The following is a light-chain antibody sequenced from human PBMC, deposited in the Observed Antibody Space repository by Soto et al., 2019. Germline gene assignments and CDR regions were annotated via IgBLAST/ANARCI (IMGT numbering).Light chain of an antibody. Sequence: DIVMTQSPDSLAVSLGERATINCKSSQSVLYSSNNKNYLAWYQQRPGQHHKLLIYWASTRESGVPDRFSGSGSGTDFTLTITSLQAEDVAVYYCQQYESTPPTFGQGTKLEIK. CDR3: QQYESTPPT. CDR1: QSVLYSSNNKNY. V-gene: IGKV4-1*01. J-gene: IGKJ2*01. CDR2: WAS.